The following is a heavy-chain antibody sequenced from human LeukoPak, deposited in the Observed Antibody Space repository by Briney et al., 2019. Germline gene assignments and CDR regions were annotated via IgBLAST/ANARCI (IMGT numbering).Heavy chain of an antibody. J-gene: IGHJ1*01. CDR3: ATQWLESSECFHH. V-gene: IGHV3-30*03. CDR1: GFTFSSYG. CDR2: ISYDGSNK. D-gene: IGHD6-19*01. Sequence: GGSLRLSCAASGFTFSSYGMHWVRQAPGKGLEWVAVISYDGSNKYYADSVKGRFTISRDNSKNTLFLQVDSLRVEDTAMYYCATQWLESSECFHHWGQGTLVSVYS.